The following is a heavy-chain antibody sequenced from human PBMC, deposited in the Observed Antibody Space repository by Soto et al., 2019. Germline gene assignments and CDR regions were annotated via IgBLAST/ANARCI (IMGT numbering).Heavy chain of an antibody. V-gene: IGHV3-23*01. CDR2: ISGSGGST. CDR3: AKDVYSYGYWCFDY. CDR1: GFTFSSYV. Sequence: EVQLLESGGGLVQPGGSLRLSCAASGFTFSSYVMSWVRQAPGKGLEWVSAISGSGGSTYYADSVKGRFTISRDNSKNGLYLQMNSLRAEDTAVYYCAKDVYSYGYWCFDYWGQGTLVTVSS. J-gene: IGHJ4*02. D-gene: IGHD5-18*01.